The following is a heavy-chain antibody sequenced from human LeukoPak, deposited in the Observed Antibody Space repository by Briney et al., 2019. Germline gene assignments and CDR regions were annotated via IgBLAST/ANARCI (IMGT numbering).Heavy chain of an antibody. Sequence: ASVKVSCKVSGYTLTELSMHWVRQAPGKGLGWMGGFDPEDGETIYAQKFQGRVTMTEDTSTDTAYMELSSLRSEDTAVYYCATARYSSGWYGGFDYWGQGTLVTVSS. CDR1: GYTLTELS. CDR2: FDPEDGET. V-gene: IGHV1-24*01. J-gene: IGHJ4*02. D-gene: IGHD6-19*01. CDR3: ATARYSSGWYGGFDY.